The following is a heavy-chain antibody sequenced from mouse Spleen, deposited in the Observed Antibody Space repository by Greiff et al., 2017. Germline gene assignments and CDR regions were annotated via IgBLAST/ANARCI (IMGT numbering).Heavy chain of an antibody. V-gene: IGHV1-59*01. CDR1: GYTFTSYW. Sequence: VQLQQPGAELVRPGTSVKLSCKASGYTFTSYWMHWVKQRPGQGLEWIGVIDPSDSYTNYNQKFKGKATLTVDTSSSTDYMQLSSLTSEDSAVYYCASEGNGFLFDYWGQGTTLTVSS. J-gene: IGHJ2*01. CDR3: ASEGNGFLFDY. CDR2: IDPSDSYT. D-gene: IGHD2-2*01.